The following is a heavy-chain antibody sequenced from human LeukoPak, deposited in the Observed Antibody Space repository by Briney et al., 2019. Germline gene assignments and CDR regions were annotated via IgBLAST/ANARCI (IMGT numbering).Heavy chain of an antibody. V-gene: IGHV4-59*08. CDR1: GGSISSYY. CDR3: ASSHYYDSSGYPNWYFGL. D-gene: IGHD3-22*01. Sequence: SETLSLTCTVSGGSISSYYWSWIRQPPGKGLEWIGYIYYSGSTKYNPSLKSPVTISVDTSKNQFSLKLSSVTAADTAVYYCASSHYYDSSGYPNWYFGLWGRGTLVTVSS. J-gene: IGHJ2*01. CDR2: IYYSGST.